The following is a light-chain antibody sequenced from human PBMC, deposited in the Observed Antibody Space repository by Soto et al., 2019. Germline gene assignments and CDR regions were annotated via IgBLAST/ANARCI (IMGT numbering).Light chain of an antibody. CDR2: GAS. V-gene: IGKV3-20*01. Sequence: EIVLTQSPGTLSLSPGERATLSCRASQTVLNNYLTWYQQKPGQAPRRLIFGASIRATGIPDRFSGSGSGTEFTLTISSLQSGDFAVYYCQQYADWPRTFGQGTKVDIK. J-gene: IGKJ1*01. CDR1: QTVLNNY. CDR3: QQYADWPRT.